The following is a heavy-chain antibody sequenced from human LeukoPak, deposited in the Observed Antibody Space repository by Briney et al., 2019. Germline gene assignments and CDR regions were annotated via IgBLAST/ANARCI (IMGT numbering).Heavy chain of an antibody. CDR3: ARGGLSPFTYYDFWSGYPDAFDI. V-gene: IGHV3-23*02. CDR2: ISGNGAGT. Sequence: GGSLRLSCTPSGFTFSSHAMSWVRQAPGKGLEWVSGISGNGAGTYYGDSVKGRFTISRDNSKNTLYLQMNSLRAEDTAVYYCARGGLSPFTYYDFWSGYPDAFDIWGQGTMVTVSS. CDR1: GFTFSSHA. J-gene: IGHJ3*02. D-gene: IGHD3-3*01.